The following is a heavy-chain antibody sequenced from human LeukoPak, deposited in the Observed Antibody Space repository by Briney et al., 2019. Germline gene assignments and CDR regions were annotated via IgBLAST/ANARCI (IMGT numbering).Heavy chain of an antibody. CDR2: INPSGGST. D-gene: IGHD1-26*01. J-gene: IGHJ4*02. V-gene: IGHV1-46*01. CDR3: AREGGSWGGYFDY. CDR1: GYTFTGYY. Sequence: ASVKVSCKASGYTFTGYYMHWVRQAPGQGLEWMGIINPSGGSTSYAQKFQGRVTMTRDMSTSTVYMELSSLRSEDTAVYYCAREGGSWGGYFDYWGQGTLVTVSS.